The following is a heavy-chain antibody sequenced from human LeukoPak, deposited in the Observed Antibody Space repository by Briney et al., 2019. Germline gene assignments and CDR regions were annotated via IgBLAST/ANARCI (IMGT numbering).Heavy chain of an antibody. CDR2: ITGSGDST. Sequence: QPGGSLRLSCAASGFTFSNYAMSWVRQAPGKGLEWVSTITGSGDSTYNADSVKGRFTISRDNSGNTLYLQMKSLRAEDTAVYYCAKGGLWYGKNDHWGQGTLVTVSS. V-gene: IGHV3-23*01. J-gene: IGHJ4*02. D-gene: IGHD3-10*01. CDR3: AKGGLWYGKNDH. CDR1: GFTFSNYA.